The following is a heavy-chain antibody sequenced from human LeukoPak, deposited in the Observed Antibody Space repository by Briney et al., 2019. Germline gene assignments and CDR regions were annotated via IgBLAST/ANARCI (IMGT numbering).Heavy chain of an antibody. J-gene: IGHJ3*01. CDR2: IHPGDSDI. D-gene: IGHD3-10*01. Sequence: GESLKISCQGSGYSFNNYWIGWMRQMPGNGLEWMGVIHPGDSDIRYSPSFQGLVTISADMSISTAYLQWSSLKASDTAKYYCARQGGSGTFGAFNVWGQGTMVTVSS. CDR1: GYSFNNYW. CDR3: ARQGGSGTFGAFNV. V-gene: IGHV5-51*01.